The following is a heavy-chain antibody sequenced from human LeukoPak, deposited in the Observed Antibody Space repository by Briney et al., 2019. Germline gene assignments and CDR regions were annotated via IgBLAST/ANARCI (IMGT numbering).Heavy chain of an antibody. CDR3: ARDRNAAGPPFEY. CDR2: IYTSGST. Sequence: SETVTLTCTVSDGSISRYYWRWIRQPAGKGLEWIGRIYTSGSTDYNPHLPCKVTISVDTSKYQYSLKLSSVTAADTAVYYCARDRNAAGPPFEYWGRESVVPVSS. J-gene: IGHJ4*02. D-gene: IGHD1-1*01. CDR1: DGSISRYY. V-gene: IGHV4-4*07.